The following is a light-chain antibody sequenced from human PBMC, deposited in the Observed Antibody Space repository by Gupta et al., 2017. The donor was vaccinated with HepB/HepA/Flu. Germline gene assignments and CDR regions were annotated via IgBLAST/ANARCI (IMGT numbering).Light chain of an antibody. CDR2: GEN. Sequence: SSELTQDPAVSVALGQRVRITCQGDSLRSYYASWYQQKPGQAPVLVIYGENNRPSGIPDRFSGSSSGYTASLTITGAQAEDEADYYCNSRDSITNRVVFGGGTKLTVL. CDR1: SLRSYY. V-gene: IGLV3-19*01. CDR3: NSRDSITNRVV. J-gene: IGLJ2*01.